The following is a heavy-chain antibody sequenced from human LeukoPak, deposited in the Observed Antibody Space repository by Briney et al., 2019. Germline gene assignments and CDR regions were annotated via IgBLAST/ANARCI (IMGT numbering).Heavy chain of an antibody. Sequence: SETLSLTCSVSGGSLSTYYWSWLRQPPGKGLEGIGYIDYSGSTNHNPSLKSRVTISVDTSKNQFSLKLSSVTAADTAVYYCARDRLLLWGREGYYFDYWGQGTLFTVSS. CDR1: GGSLSTYY. CDR2: IDYSGST. CDR3: ARDRLLLWGREGYYFDY. V-gene: IGHV4-59*12. D-gene: IGHD3-10*01. J-gene: IGHJ4*02.